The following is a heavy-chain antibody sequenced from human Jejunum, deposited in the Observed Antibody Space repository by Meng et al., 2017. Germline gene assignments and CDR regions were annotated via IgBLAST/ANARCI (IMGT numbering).Heavy chain of an antibody. Sequence: SETLSLTCTVSGDSVSNYFRTWIRQPPGKGLEWIGYMFYSGSTNYNPSLKSRVTISVDTTKNQFSLKLNSVTAADTAVYYCARASERGYYFDYWGQGIPVTGSS. CDR1: GDSVSNYF. V-gene: IGHV4-59*02. CDR3: ARASERGYYFDY. J-gene: IGHJ4*02. CDR2: MFYSGST. D-gene: IGHD5-24*01.